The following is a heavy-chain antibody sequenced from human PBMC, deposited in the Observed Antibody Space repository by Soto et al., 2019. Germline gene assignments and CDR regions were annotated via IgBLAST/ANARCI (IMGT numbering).Heavy chain of an antibody. V-gene: IGHV3-74*01. CDR3: ARVGKSPSPAPYYGMDV. CDR2: INSDGSST. D-gene: IGHD6-13*01. CDR1: GFTSCSYW. J-gene: IGHJ6*02. Sequence: PGGSLRLSCAASGFTSCSYWMHWFRHPPGKGLVWVSRINSDGSSTSYADSVKGRFTISRDNAKNTLYLQMNSLRAEDTAVYYCARVGKSPSPAPYYGMDVWGQGTTVTVSS.